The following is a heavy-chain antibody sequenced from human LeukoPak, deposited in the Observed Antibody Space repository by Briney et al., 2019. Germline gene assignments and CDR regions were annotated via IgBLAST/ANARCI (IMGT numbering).Heavy chain of an antibody. CDR1: GGSFSGYY. V-gene: IGHV4-34*01. Sequence: SETLSLTCAVYGGSFSGYYWSWIRQPPGKGLEWIGEINHSGSTNYNPSLKSRVTISVDTSKNQFSLKLSSVTAADTAVYYCAKTGLGWYEIDYFDYWGQGTLVTVSS. CDR2: INHSGST. CDR3: AKTGLGWYEIDYFDY. D-gene: IGHD6-19*01. J-gene: IGHJ4*02.